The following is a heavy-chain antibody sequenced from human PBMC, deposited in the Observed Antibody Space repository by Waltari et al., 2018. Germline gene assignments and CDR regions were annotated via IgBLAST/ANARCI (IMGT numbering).Heavy chain of an antibody. CDR3: ASSKSGGYYSYFDY. J-gene: IGHJ4*02. Sequence: QVQLVQSGAEVKKPGASVKVSCKASGYTFTSYARQWVRQAPGQRLEWMGWINAGNGNTYYSQEFPGRVTLTRDPSARTAYMELSSLRSEDIAVYYCASSKSGGYYSYFDYWGQGTLVIVSS. V-gene: IGHV1-3*03. D-gene: IGHD3-22*01. CDR1: GYTFTSYA. CDR2: INAGNGNT.